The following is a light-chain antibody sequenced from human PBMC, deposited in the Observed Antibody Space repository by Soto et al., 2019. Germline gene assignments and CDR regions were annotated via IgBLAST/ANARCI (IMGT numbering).Light chain of an antibody. CDR1: SSDVGGYNY. CDR2: DVN. Sequence: ALTQPPSASGSPGQSVAISCSGTSSDVGGYNYVSWYQQHPGKAPKLMIYDVNKRPSGVPDRFSGSKSGNTASLTVSGLQAEDEADYYCISYAGSNKPAFGGGTKLTVL. V-gene: IGLV2-8*01. J-gene: IGLJ2*01. CDR3: ISYAGSNKPA.